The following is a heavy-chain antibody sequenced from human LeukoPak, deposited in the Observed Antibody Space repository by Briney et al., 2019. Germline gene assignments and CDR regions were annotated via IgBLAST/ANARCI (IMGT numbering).Heavy chain of an antibody. Sequence: ASVKDSCKATAYTFTSYGISWVRQAPGQGLEWMGWISAYNGNTNYAQNLQGRVTMTTDTSTSTAYMELRSLRSDDTAVYYCARAPLGIARTPHFDYWGQGTLVTVSS. CDR3: ARAPLGIARTPHFDY. J-gene: IGHJ4*02. D-gene: IGHD7-27*01. V-gene: IGHV1-18*01. CDR2: ISAYNGNT. CDR1: AYTFTSYG.